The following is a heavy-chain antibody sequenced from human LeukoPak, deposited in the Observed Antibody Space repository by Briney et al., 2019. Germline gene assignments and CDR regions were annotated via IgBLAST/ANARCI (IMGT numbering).Heavy chain of an antibody. D-gene: IGHD4-17*01. Sequence: ASVKVSCKASGYTFTNYGISWVRQAPGQGLEWMGWISGYNGNTKYAQKFQGRVTMTTDTSTSTAYMELSSLRSDDTAVYYCASGLRALFDPWGQGTLVTVSS. CDR3: ASGLRALFDP. J-gene: IGHJ5*02. CDR2: ISGYNGNT. CDR1: GYTFTNYG. V-gene: IGHV1-18*01.